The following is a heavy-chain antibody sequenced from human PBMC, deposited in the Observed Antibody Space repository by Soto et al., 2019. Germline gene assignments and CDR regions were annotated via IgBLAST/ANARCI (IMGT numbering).Heavy chain of an antibody. D-gene: IGHD2-21*02. CDR2: INPYTGGT. CDR1: GYTFTGYY. Sequence: ASVKVSCKASGYTFTGYYVLWVRQAPGQGPECMGWINPYTGGTNYAQKFQGRVTMTRDTSISTAYMELSKLIPDDTAVYYCATQFHHCGGDCYRGPYFGMDVWGQGTTVTVSS. CDR3: ATQFHHCGGDCYRGPYFGMDV. J-gene: IGHJ6*02. V-gene: IGHV1-2*02.